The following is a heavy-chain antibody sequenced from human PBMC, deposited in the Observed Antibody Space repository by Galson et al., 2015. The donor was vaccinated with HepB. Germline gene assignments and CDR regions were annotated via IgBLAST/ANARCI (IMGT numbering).Heavy chain of an antibody. V-gene: IGHV1-3*01. CDR2: INAGNGNT. CDR1: GYTFTSYA. D-gene: IGHD3-10*01. Sequence: SVKVSCKASGYTFTSYAMHWVRQAPGQRLEWMGWINAGNGNTKYSQKFQGRVTITRDTSASTAYMELSSLRSEDTAVYYCASARHYYGSGSGYCGMDVWGQGTTVTVSS. J-gene: IGHJ6*02. CDR3: ASARHYYGSGSGYCGMDV.